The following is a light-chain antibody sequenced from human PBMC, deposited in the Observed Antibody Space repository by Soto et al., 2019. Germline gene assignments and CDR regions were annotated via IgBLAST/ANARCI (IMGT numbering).Light chain of an antibody. CDR2: DAS. CDR1: QDISSY. J-gene: IGKJ2*01. Sequence: DIQMTQSPSSLSASVGDRVTITCQASQDISSYLNWYQQKPGKDPRLLIYDASSLETGVPSRFTGSGSGTDFTFTVSSLQAEDIAIYFCQQYHSVPYTFGQGTKLEIK. V-gene: IGKV1-33*01. CDR3: QQYHSVPYT.